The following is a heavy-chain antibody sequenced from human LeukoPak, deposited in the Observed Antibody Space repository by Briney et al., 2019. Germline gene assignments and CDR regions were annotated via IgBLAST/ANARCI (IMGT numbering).Heavy chain of an antibody. D-gene: IGHD7-27*01. CDR1: GGSFSGYY. Sequence: SETLCLTCAVYGGSFSGYYWSWIRQPPGKGLEWIGEINHSGSTNYNPSLKSRVTISVDTSKNQFSLKLSSVTAADTAVYYCARAAAGDSDYWGQGTLVTVSS. V-gene: IGHV4-34*01. CDR3: ARAAAGDSDY. J-gene: IGHJ4*02. CDR2: INHSGST.